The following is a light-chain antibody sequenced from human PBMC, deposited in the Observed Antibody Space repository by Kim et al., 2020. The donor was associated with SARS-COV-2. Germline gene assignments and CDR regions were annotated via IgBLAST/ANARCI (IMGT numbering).Light chain of an antibody. CDR3: QAWDSSTVV. CDR1: KLGDKY. CDR2: QDS. J-gene: IGLJ2*01. V-gene: IGLV3-1*01. Sequence: SVPPGQPASITCYGDKLGDKYACWYQQKPGQSPVLVIYQDSKRPSGIPERFSGSNSGNTATLTISGTQAMDEADYYCQAWDSSTVVFGGGTQLTVL.